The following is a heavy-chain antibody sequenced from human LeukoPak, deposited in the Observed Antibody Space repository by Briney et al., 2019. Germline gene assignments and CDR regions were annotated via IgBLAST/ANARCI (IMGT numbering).Heavy chain of an antibody. D-gene: IGHD2-21*01. CDR2: INPEETYI. CDR1: GFSFSNPW. CDR3: ARDNCFGR. V-gene: IGHV3-74*01. J-gene: IGHJ4*02. Sequence: GGSLRLSCAASGFSFSNPWMHWVPQAPGKGLVWVSIINPEETYIVHAASVKGRFSISRDNAKNTRYLEMNSLRGEDAAVYYCARDNCFGRWGQGTLVTVSS.